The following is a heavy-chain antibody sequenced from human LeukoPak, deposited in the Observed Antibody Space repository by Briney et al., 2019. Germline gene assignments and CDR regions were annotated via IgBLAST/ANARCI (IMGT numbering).Heavy chain of an antibody. Sequence: PSETLSLTCTVSGGSISSSSYYWGWIRQPPGKGLEWIGSIYYSGSTYYNPSLKSRVTISVDTSKNQFSLKLSSVTAADTAVYYCARTSSWYETPFDYWGQGTLVTVSS. V-gene: IGHV4-39*07. CDR1: GGSISSSSYY. J-gene: IGHJ4*02. CDR2: IYYSGST. D-gene: IGHD6-13*01. CDR3: ARTSSWYETPFDY.